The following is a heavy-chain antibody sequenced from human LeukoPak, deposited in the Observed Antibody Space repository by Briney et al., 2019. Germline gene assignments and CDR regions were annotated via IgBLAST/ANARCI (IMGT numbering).Heavy chain of an antibody. J-gene: IGHJ4*02. CDR2: ISDNGGST. CDR3: ARGGKDGDYVNY. CDR1: GFTFNSYA. D-gene: IGHD4-17*01. V-gene: IGHV3-64*01. Sequence: GGSLRLSCAAPGFTFNSYAMHWVRQAPGKGLEYVSAISDNGGSTYYANSVKGRFTISRDNSKNTLYLQMGSLRAEDMAVYYCARGGKDGDYVNYWGQGTLVTVSS.